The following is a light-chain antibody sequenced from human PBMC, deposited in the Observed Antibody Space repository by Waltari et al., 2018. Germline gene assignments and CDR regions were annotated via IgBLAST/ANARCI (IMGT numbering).Light chain of an antibody. Sequence: EIVLTQSPGTQSLSPGDRATLSCRASQTVSRNQLAWYQQKPGQAPRLLIYGASDRATGIPDRFSGSVSGTDFSLTINILEPEDFAVYYCQQYGNSPYTFGQGSKLEI. CDR3: QQYGNSPYT. V-gene: IGKV3-20*01. CDR1: QTVSRNQ. CDR2: GAS. J-gene: IGKJ2*01.